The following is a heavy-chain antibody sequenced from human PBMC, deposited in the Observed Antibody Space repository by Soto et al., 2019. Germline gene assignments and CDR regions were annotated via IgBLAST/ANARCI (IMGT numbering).Heavy chain of an antibody. CDR2: IGTAGDP. Sequence: EEQLVESGGGLVQPGGSLRLSCVASGFILSGNDMHWVRQATGEGLEWVSAIGTAGDPYYSGSVKGRFTISRGNAENSVYLQMNSLRAGDTAVYYCARAGYDSSGYYFYAMDVWGPGTTVTVSS. CDR3: ARAGYDSSGYYFYAMDV. J-gene: IGHJ6*02. CDR1: GFILSGND. D-gene: IGHD3-22*01. V-gene: IGHV3-13*05.